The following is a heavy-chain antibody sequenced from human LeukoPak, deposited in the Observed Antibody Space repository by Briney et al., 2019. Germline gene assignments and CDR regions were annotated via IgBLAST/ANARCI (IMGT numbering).Heavy chain of an antibody. J-gene: IGHJ3*02. CDR3: AAATMYYDILTGYYFYAFDI. D-gene: IGHD3-9*01. CDR2: INHSGST. Sequence: PSETLSLTCAVYGGSFSGYYWSWIRQPPGKGLEWIGEINHSGSTNYNPSLKSRVTISVNTSKNQFSLKLSSVTAADTAVYYCAAATMYYDILTGYYFYAFDIWGQGTMVTVSS. CDR1: GGSFSGYY. V-gene: IGHV4-34*01.